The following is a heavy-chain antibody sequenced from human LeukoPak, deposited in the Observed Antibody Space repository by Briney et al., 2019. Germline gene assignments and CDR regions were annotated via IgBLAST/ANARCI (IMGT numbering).Heavy chain of an antibody. CDR1: GYSFTSYW. V-gene: IGHV5-51*01. Sequence: GESLTISCKGSGYSFTSYWIAWVRHMPGKGLDWMGIIYLGDSDTRYSPSFQGQVTISADKSISTAYLQWSSLKASDTAMYYCARLSSSWYGDIWGQGTMVTVSS. CDR3: ARLSSSWYGDI. D-gene: IGHD6-13*01. J-gene: IGHJ3*02. CDR2: IYLGDSDT.